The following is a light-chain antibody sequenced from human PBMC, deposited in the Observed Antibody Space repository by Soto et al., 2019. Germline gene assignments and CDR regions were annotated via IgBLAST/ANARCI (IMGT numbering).Light chain of an antibody. CDR2: WAS. J-gene: IGKJ3*01. CDR3: QQYFSSPLFN. V-gene: IGKV4-1*01. CDR1: QTLLYTSNNRNY. Sequence: DVVMTQSPDSLAVSLGERATIHCKSSQTLLYTSNNRNYLAWYQHKSGQPPKMIIFWASTRESGVPDRFSGSGSGTDFTLTINNVQPEDVAVYYCQQYFSSPLFNFGPGTRVDIK.